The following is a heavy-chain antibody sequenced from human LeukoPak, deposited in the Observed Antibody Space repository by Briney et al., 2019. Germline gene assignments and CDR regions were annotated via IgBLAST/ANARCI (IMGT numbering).Heavy chain of an antibody. V-gene: IGHV1-69*13. CDR2: IIPIFGTA. Sequence: SVKVSCKASGGTFSSYAISWVRQAPGQGLEWMGGIIPIFGTANYGQKFQGRVTITADESTSTAYMELSSLRSEDTAVYYCARVAQMPRLFDYWGQGTLVTVSS. D-gene: IGHD2-2*01. CDR1: GGTFSSYA. J-gene: IGHJ4*02. CDR3: ARVAQMPRLFDY.